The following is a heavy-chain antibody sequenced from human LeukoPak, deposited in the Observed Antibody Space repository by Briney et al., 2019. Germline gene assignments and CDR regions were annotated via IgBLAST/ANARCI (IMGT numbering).Heavy chain of an antibody. J-gene: IGHJ5*02. CDR1: GYSFTSYW. V-gene: IGHV5-51*01. Sequence: GESLKISRKGSGYSFTSYWIGWVRQMPGKGLEWVGFIHPGDSNVRYSPSFQGQVTISADKTISTAYVQWSSLRASDTAMYYCARGDIVVAPSAYNWFDAWGQGTLVTVSS. CDR2: IHPGDSNV. CDR3: ARGDIVVAPSAYNWFDA. D-gene: IGHD2-15*01.